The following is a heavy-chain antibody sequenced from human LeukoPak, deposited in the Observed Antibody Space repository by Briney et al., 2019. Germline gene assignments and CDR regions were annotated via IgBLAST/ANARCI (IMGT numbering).Heavy chain of an antibody. CDR2: IYYSGST. D-gene: IGHD2-8*02. CDR3: AQQGLGGVGAFDI. Sequence: ASETLSLTCTVSGGSISSSSYYWGWIRQPPGKGLEWIGSIYYSGSTYYNPSLKSRVTISGDTSKNQFSLKLSSVTAADTAVYYCAQQGLGGVGAFDIWGQGTMVTVSS. J-gene: IGHJ3*02. CDR1: GGSISSSSYY. V-gene: IGHV4-39*01.